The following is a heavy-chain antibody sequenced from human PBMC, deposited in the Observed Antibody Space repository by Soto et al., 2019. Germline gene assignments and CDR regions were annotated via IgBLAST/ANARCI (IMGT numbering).Heavy chain of an antibody. CDR2: IKSDGSST. J-gene: IGHJ4*02. D-gene: IGHD1-26*01. V-gene: IGHV3-74*01. CDR3: VRASGNYFFDY. CDR1: GFTFSNYW. Sequence: EVQLVESGGGLVQPGGSLRLSCAVSGFTFSNYWMHWVRQAPGKGLVWVSRIKSDGSSTTYADSVTGRFTISRDNAKNTLYLQMNNVSAEDTAVYYCVRASGNYFFDYWGQGTLVTVSS.